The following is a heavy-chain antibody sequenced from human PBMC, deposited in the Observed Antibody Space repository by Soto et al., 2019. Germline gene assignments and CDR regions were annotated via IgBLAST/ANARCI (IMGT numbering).Heavy chain of an antibody. D-gene: IGHD3-10*01. CDR1: GFTFSSYA. J-gene: IGHJ4*02. CDR2: ISYDGSNK. CDR3: ARDYYGSGSYYNPVRY. Sequence: GGSLRLSCAASGFTFSSYAMHWVRQAPGKGLEWVAVISYDGSNKYYADSVKGRFTISRDNSKNTLYLQMNSLRAEDTAVYYCARDYYGSGSYYNPVRYWGQGTLVTVSS. V-gene: IGHV3-30-3*01.